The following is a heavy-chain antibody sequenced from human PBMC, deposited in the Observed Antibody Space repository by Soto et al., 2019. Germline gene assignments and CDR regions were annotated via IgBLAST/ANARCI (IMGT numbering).Heavy chain of an antibody. J-gene: IGHJ6*02. CDR3: ARLPGLYYDFWSGYYSDYYYGMDV. CDR1: GYSFTSYW. CDR2: IYPGDSDT. Sequence: PGASLKISCKGSGYSFTSYWIGWVRQMPGKGLEWMGIIYPGDSDTRYSPSFQGQVTISADKSISTAYLQWSSLKASDTAMYYCARLPGLYYDFWSGYYSDYYYGMDVWGQGTTVTVSS. D-gene: IGHD3-3*01. V-gene: IGHV5-51*01.